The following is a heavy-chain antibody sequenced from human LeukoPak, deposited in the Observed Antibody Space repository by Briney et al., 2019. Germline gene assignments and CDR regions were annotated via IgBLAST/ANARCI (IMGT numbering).Heavy chain of an antibody. Sequence: SETLSLTCAVYGGSFGGYYWSWIRQPPGKGLEWIGEINHSGSTNYNPSLKSRVTISVDTSKNQFSLKLSSVTAADTAVYYCARSGRGYSYGDRYSSSWYYNYWGQGTLVTVSS. D-gene: IGHD6-13*01. J-gene: IGHJ4*02. CDR3: ARSGRGYSYGDRYSSSWYYNY. CDR2: INHSGST. CDR1: GGSFGGYY. V-gene: IGHV4-34*01.